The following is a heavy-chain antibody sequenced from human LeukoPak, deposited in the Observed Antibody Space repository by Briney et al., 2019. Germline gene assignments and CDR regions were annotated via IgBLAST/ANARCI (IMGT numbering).Heavy chain of an antibody. CDR2: ISSTSRYI. CDR1: GFSFSSYS. CDR3: ARGEGVPAACPSQREQEHYFDY. J-gene: IGHJ4*02. Sequence: GGSLRLSCAASGFSFSSYSMNWVRQAPGKGLEWVSSISSTSRYIYYADSLKARFTISRDNAKNSLFLQMNSLRAEDTALYYCARGEGVPAACPSQREQEHYFDYWGQGTLVTVSS. D-gene: IGHD2-2*01. V-gene: IGHV3-21*01.